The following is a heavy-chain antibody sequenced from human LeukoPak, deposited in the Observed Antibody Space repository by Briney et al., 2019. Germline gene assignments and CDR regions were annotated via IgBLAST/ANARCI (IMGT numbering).Heavy chain of an antibody. V-gene: IGHV4-39*07. CDR3: ARSGPGYSYGYYFDY. D-gene: IGHD5-18*01. Sequence: SETLSLTCTVSGGSISSSSYYWGWIRQPPGKGLEWIGSIYYSGSTYYNPSLKSRVTISVDTSKNQFSLKLSSVTAADTAVYYCARSGPGYSYGYYFDYWGQGTLVTVSS. CDR2: IYYSGST. J-gene: IGHJ4*02. CDR1: GGSISSSSYY.